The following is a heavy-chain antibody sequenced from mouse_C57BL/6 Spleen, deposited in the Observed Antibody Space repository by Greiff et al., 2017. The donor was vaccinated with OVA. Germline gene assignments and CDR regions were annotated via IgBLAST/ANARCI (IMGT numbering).Heavy chain of an antibody. CDR1: GFTFSSYT. D-gene: IGHD2-3*01. CDR3: ASDGYYFDY. J-gene: IGHJ2*01. Sequence: EVKLVESGGGLVKPGGSLKLSCAASGFTFSSYTMSWVRQTPEKRLEWVATISGGGGNTYYPDSVKGRFTISRDNAKNTLYLQMSSLRSEDTALYYCASDGYYFDYWGQGTTLTVSS. CDR2: ISGGGGNT. V-gene: IGHV5-9*01.